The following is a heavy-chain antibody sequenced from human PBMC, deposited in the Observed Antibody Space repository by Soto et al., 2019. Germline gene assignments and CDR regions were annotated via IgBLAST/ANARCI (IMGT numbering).Heavy chain of an antibody. CDR2: TSYRSKWYN. D-gene: IGHD6-19*01. CDR3: AREPGISVAGTDYYSYGMDV. CDR1: VASVSSNSAA. Sequence: SQTLSLTCAITVASVSSNSAAWNWIRQSPSRGLEWLGRTSYRSKWYNDYAVSVKSRITLNPDTSKNQFSLELNSVTPEDTAVHYCAREPGISVAGTDYYSYGMDVWGQGTTVTVSS. J-gene: IGHJ6*02. V-gene: IGHV6-1*01.